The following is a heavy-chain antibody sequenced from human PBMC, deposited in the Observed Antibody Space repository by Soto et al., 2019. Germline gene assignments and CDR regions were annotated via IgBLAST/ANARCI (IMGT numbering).Heavy chain of an antibody. CDR1: GYTFTSYD. D-gene: IGHD6-6*01. Sequence: QVQLVQSGAEVKKPGASVKVYCKASGYTFTSYDINCVRQATGQGLEWMGWMNPNSGNTGYAQKFQGRVTRIRNTSISTAYLELSSLRSEETAVYYCARRYSSSTVDLVMDVWGQGTTVTVSS. CDR3: ARRYSSSTVDLVMDV. CDR2: MNPNSGNT. J-gene: IGHJ6*02. V-gene: IGHV1-8*01.